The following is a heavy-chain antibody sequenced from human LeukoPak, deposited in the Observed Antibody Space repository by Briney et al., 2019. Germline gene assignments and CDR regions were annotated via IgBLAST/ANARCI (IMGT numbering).Heavy chain of an antibody. CDR2: IDWDDDK. J-gene: IGHJ4*02. V-gene: IGHV2-70*01. Sequence: SGPTLLHPTPTLTLTFTFSGFSPGTRGMCVSWIRQPPGKALEWLSLIDWDDDKYYSTSLKTRLTISKDTSKNQVVLTMTNMDPVDTATYYCARILRVAGKGDIFDYWGQGTLVTVSS. CDR3: ARILRVAGKGDIFDY. D-gene: IGHD6-19*01. CDR1: GFSPGTRGMC.